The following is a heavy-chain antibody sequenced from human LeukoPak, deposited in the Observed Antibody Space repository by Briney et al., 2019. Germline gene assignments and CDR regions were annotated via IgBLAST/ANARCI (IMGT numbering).Heavy chain of an antibody. J-gene: IGHJ4*02. CDR3: AGDKTTGGWYEFDY. V-gene: IGHV3-33*05. CDR1: AFTFSSYG. CDR2: ISYDGSNK. D-gene: IGHD6-19*01. Sequence: GGSLRLSCAASAFTFSSYGMHWVRQAPGKGLEWVAVISYDGSNKYYADSVKGRFTISRDTSKNTVSLQMNSLRAEDTAVYYCAGDKTTGGWYEFDYWGQGTLVTVSS.